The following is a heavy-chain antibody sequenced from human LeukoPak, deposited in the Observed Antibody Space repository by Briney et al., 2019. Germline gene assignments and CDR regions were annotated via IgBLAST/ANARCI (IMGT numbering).Heavy chain of an antibody. CDR2: ISGSGSST. D-gene: IGHD3-16*01. Sequence: GGPLRLSCAASGFTFSTYAMNWVRQAPGQGLEWVSTISGSGSSTYYADSVEGRFTISRDNSNNTLHMEMNSLRAEDTAIYYCAISRGGDYIYDAFDIWGQGTVVTVSS. CDR1: GFTFSTYA. CDR3: AISRGGDYIYDAFDI. J-gene: IGHJ3*02. V-gene: IGHV3-23*01.